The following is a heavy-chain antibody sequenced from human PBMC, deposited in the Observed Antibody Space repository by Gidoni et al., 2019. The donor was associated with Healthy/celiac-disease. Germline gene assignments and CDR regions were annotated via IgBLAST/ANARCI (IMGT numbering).Heavy chain of an antibody. CDR3: ACFSYYYDSSGSKPYFDY. Sequence: QVQLVQSGAEVKKPGSSVRVSCRASGGPFSSYAISWVGQAPGQGLEWMGGIIPMFGTANYAQKFQGRVTITADESTSTAYMELSSLRSEDTAVYYCACFSYYYDSSGSKPYFDYWGQGTLVTVSS. V-gene: IGHV1-69*01. CDR1: GGPFSSYA. D-gene: IGHD3-22*01. CDR2: IIPMFGTA. J-gene: IGHJ4*02.